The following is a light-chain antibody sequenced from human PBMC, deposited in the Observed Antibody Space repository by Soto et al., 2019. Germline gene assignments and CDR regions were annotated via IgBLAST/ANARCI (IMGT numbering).Light chain of an antibody. CDR1: QGVRSY. Sequence: RSSETLCVSPGEGGALTCMASQGVRSYLAWYQQRPGQAVRLLIYGGSSRATGIPARFSGGGSGTEFTLTITSLRSEDFAVYFCQLDYGWPQALGQGTKVDI. CDR3: QLDYGWPQA. J-gene: IGKJ1*01. V-gene: IGKV3-15*01. CDR2: GGS.